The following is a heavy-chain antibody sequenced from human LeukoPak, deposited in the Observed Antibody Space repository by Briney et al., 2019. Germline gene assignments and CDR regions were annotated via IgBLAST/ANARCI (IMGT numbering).Heavy chain of an antibody. CDR2: IYYSGST. Sequence: SETLSLTCTVSGGSISSGDYYWSWIRQPPGKGPEWIGYIYYSGSTYYNPSLKSRVTISVDTSKNQFSLSLSSVTAADTAVYYCARGIASSGYYHYYFDFWGQGTLVTVSS. D-gene: IGHD3-22*01. CDR1: GGSISSGDYY. V-gene: IGHV4-30-4*08. J-gene: IGHJ4*02. CDR3: ARGIASSGYYHYYFDF.